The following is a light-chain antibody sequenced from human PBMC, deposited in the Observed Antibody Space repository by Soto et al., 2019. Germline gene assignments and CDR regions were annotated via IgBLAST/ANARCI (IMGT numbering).Light chain of an antibody. CDR2: GAS. J-gene: IGKJ4*01. CDR3: QQYGSSPLT. Sequence: EIVLTQSPGTLSLSPGERATLSCRASQSVSSSYLAWYQQKPGQAPSLLIYGASSRATGIPDRFSGSGSGTDFTLTISSLEPEDFAMYYCQQYGSSPLTFGGGTKVEIK. CDR1: QSVSSSY. V-gene: IGKV3-20*01.